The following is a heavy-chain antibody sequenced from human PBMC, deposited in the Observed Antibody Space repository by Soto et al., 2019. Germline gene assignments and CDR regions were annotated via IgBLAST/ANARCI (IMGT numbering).Heavy chain of an antibody. CDR3: ARQSYYDYIWGSRRFGDFFDP. CDR1: GGSISSSSYY. V-gene: IGHV4-39*01. CDR2: IYYSGST. Sequence: SETLSLTCTVSGGSISSSSYYWGWIRQPPGKGLEWIGSIYYSGSTYYNPSLKSRVTISVDTSKNQFSLKLSSVTAADTAVYYCARQSYYDYIWGSRRFGDFFDPWGQGTLVTVSS. J-gene: IGHJ5*02. D-gene: IGHD3-16*02.